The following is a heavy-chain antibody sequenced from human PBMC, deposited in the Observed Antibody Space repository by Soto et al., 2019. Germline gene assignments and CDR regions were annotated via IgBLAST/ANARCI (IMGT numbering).Heavy chain of an antibody. V-gene: IGHV4-4*02. J-gene: IGHJ4*02. CDR1: GASISNTDW. D-gene: IGHD1-26*01. CDR3: AIPGAGDFDY. Sequence: QVQLQESGPGLVEPSGTLSLTCAVSGASISNTDWWSWVRQRPGKGLEWIGEIYHSGTTNCDPSLKSRVAISLDKSKSQFSLKLTSVTAADSAVYYCAIPGAGDFDYWGQGTLVIVSS. CDR2: IYHSGTT.